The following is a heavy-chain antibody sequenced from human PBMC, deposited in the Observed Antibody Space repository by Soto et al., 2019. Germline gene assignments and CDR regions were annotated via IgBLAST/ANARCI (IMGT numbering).Heavy chain of an antibody. CDR3: ARSGYCSGGSCYSTYYYGMDV. D-gene: IGHD2-15*01. V-gene: IGHV5-51*01. CDR1: GYTFTSYW. CDR2: IYPGDSDT. J-gene: IGHJ6*02. Sequence: PGESLKISCKASGYTFTSYWIGWVRQMPGKGLEWMGIIYPGDSDTRYSPSFQGQVTISADKSISTAYLQWSSLKASDTAMYYCARSGYCSGGSCYSTYYYGMDVWGQGTTVTVSS.